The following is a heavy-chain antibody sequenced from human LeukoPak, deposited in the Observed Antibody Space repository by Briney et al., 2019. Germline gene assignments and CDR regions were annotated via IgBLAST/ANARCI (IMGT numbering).Heavy chain of an antibody. CDR2: ISGSGGST. V-gene: IGHV3-23*01. CDR3: AKEPYSSTRTYYFDY. J-gene: IGHJ4*02. Sequence: GGSLRLSCAASGFTFSSYAMSWVRQAPGKGLEWVSAISGSGGSTYYADSVKGRFAISRDNSKNTLYLQMNSLRAEDTAVYYCAKEPYSSTRTYYFDYWGQGTLVTVSS. D-gene: IGHD6-13*01. CDR1: GFTFSSYA.